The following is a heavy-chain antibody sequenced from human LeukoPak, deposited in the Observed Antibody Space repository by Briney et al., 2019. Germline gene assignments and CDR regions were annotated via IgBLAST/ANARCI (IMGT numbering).Heavy chain of an antibody. CDR3: ARFTGTTETVDY. Sequence: SQTLSLTCTVSGGSISSGGYYWSWIRQHPGKGLEWIGHIYYSGSTYYNPSLKSRVTISVDTSKNQFSLKLSSVTAADTAVYYCARFTGTTETVDYWGQETLVTVSS. CDR1: GGSISSGGYY. V-gene: IGHV4-31*03. CDR2: IYYSGST. D-gene: IGHD4-17*01. J-gene: IGHJ4*02.